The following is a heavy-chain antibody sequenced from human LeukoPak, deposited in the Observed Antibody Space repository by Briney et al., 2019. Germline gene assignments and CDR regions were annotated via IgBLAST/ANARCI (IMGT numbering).Heavy chain of an antibody. Sequence: GESLKISCKASGYNFTTYWIGWVRQMPGKGLEWMGIINPGDSDTRYSPSFEGQVTISADKSISTAYLQWSSLKASDTAMYYCAGHLSSSYGDAFDIWGQGTMVTVSS. V-gene: IGHV5-51*01. CDR2: INPGDSDT. CDR1: GYNFTTYW. CDR3: AGHLSSSYGDAFDI. D-gene: IGHD6-13*01. J-gene: IGHJ3*02.